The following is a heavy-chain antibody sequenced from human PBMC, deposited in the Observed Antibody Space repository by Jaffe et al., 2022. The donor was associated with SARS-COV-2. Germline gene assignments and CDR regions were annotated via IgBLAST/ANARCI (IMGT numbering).Heavy chain of an antibody. CDR3: ATAPPLNRGGTNYHYYGMDI. D-gene: IGHD1-26*01. CDR1: GFTFSTYA. V-gene: IGHV3-23*01. J-gene: IGHJ6*02. CDR2: ISINIPDT. Sequence: EVQLLESGGGLVQPGGSLRLSCAASGFTFSTYAMTWVRQAPGKGLDWVSSISINIPDTYYADSVKGRFTISRDNAKNMLYLQMNSLRVEDTAVYYCATAPPLNRGGTNYHYYGMDIWGQGTTVTVSS.